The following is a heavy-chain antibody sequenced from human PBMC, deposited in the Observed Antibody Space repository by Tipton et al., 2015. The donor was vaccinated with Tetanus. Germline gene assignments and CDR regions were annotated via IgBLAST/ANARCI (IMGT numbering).Heavy chain of an antibody. V-gene: IGHV4-31*03. CDR3: ARDQARGARGWNYFDY. CDR2: IYFSGST. J-gene: IGHJ4*02. D-gene: IGHD1-26*01. CDR1: GGSINSGGYY. Sequence: LVKPTQTLSLTCTVSGGSINSGGYYWSWIRQHPGKGLEWIGDIYFSGSTYYNPSLNSRVPISVDTSKNHFSLKLNSVTAADTAVYYCARDQARGARGWNYFDYWGQGTLVTVSS.